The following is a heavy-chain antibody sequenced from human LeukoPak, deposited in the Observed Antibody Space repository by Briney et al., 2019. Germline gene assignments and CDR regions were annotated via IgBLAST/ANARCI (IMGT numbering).Heavy chain of an antibody. Sequence: GGSLTLSCAASGFTFSSYGMHWVRQAPGKGLEWVAVIWYDGSNKYYADSVKGRFTISRDNSKNTLYLQMNSLRAEDTAVYYCAKGGRYGSGSYYPDYWGQGTLVTVSS. J-gene: IGHJ4*02. CDR1: GFTFSSYG. D-gene: IGHD3-10*01. CDR2: IWYDGSNK. CDR3: AKGGRYGSGSYYPDY. V-gene: IGHV3-33*06.